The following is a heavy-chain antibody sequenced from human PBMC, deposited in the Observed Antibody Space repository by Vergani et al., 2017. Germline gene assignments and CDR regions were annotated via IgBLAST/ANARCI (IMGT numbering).Heavy chain of an antibody. CDR2: IGGSGGRT. J-gene: IGHJ4*01. Sequence: EVQLLESGGGLVQSGGSLRLSCAVSGFSFSSYAMSWVRQAPGKRLEWVSGIGGSGGRTYYADSVKGRFTISRDNSKNTLYLQMNSLRAEDTAVYYCAKDDDSSSWLDYWGHGTLVTVSS. D-gene: IGHD6-13*01. CDR1: GFSFSSYA. V-gene: IGHV3-23*01. CDR3: AKDDDSSSWLDY.